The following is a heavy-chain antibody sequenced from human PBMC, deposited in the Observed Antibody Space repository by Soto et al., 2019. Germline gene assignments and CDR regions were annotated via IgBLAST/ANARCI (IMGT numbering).Heavy chain of an antibody. CDR1: GGSISSGGYY. J-gene: IGHJ4*02. V-gene: IGHV4-31*03. CDR3: ARGSGGYEKYYFDY. Sequence: SETLSLTCTVSGGSISSGGYYWSWIRQHPGKGLEWIGYIYYSGSTYYNPSLKSRVTISVDTSKNQFSLKLSSVTAADTAVYYCARGSGGYEKYYFDYWGQGTLVTVSS. D-gene: IGHD5-12*01. CDR2: IYYSGST.